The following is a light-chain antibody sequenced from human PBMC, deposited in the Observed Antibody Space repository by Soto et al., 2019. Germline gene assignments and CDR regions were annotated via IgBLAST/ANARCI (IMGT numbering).Light chain of an antibody. CDR1: QSISSW. Sequence: DIQMTQSPSTLSASVGDKVTITCRASQSISSWLAWYQQKPGKAPKLLIFDASSLESGVPPRFSGSGSGTEFTLTISSLQPDDFAIYYCQQYNSYSQTFGQGTKVEIK. CDR3: QQYNSYSQT. V-gene: IGKV1-5*01. CDR2: DAS. J-gene: IGKJ1*01.